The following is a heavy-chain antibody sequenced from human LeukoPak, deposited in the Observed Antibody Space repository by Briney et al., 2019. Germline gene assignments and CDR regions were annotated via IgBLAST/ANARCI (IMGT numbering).Heavy chain of an antibody. J-gene: IGHJ5*02. CDR3: ARSLDFPSWFDP. CDR1: GYTFTSYG. Sequence: ASVKVSCKASGYTFTSYGISWVRQAPGQGLEWMGWISAYNGNTNYAQKLQGRVTMTTDTSTSTAYMELSSLRSEDTAVYYCARSLDFPSWFDPWGQGTLVTVSS. V-gene: IGHV1-18*01. CDR2: ISAYNGNT.